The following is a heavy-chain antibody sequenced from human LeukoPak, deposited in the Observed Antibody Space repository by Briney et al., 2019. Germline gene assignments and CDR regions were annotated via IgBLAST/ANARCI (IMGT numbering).Heavy chain of an antibody. CDR1: GGTFSSYA. CDR2: IIPIFGTA. D-gene: IGHD5-12*01. CDR3: AREGYSGYDFLGYFDY. J-gene: IGHJ4*02. V-gene: IGHV1-69*01. Sequence: GSSVKVSCKASGGTFSSYAIGWVRQAPGQGLEWMGGIIPIFGTANYAQKFQGRVTITADESTSTAYMELSSLRSEDTAVYYCAREGYSGYDFLGYFDYWGQGTLVTVSS.